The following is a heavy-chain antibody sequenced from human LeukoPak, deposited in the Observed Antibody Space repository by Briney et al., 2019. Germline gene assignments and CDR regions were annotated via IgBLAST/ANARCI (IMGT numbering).Heavy chain of an antibody. V-gene: IGHV5-51*01. CDR2: IYPGDSDT. D-gene: IGHD1-26*01. Sequence: GESLKISCKGSGYRFTSYWIAWVRQMPGKGLESMGIIYPGDSDTRYSPSFQGQVTISADKSISTAYLQWSSLKASDTAMYYCARHRGIVGATADYWGQGTLVTVSS. CDR1: GYRFTSYW. J-gene: IGHJ4*02. CDR3: ARHRGIVGATADY.